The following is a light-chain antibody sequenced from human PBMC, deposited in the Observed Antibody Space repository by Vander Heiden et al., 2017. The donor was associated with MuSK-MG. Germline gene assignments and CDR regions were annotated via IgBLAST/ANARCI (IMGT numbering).Light chain of an antibody. CDR2: TAS. CDR1: QGISSY. V-gene: IGKV1-9*01. J-gene: IGKJ4*01. Sequence: DIQLTQSPSFLSASVGDRVTITCRASQGISSYLAWYQQKPGKAPKLLIYTASTLQSGVPSRFSGSGSGTGFTLTISSLQPEDFATYYCQQLNTYPLTFGGGTKVEI. CDR3: QQLNTYPLT.